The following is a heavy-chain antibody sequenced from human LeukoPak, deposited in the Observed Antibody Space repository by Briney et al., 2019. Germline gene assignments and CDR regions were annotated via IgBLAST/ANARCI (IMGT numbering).Heavy chain of an antibody. V-gene: IGHV3-23*01. CDR1: GFTFSSYA. D-gene: IGHD6-19*01. J-gene: IGHJ4*02. Sequence: GGSLRLSCAASGFTFSSYAMSWVRQAPGKGLEWVSAISGSGGSTHYADSVKGRFTISRDNSKNTLYLQMNSLRAEDTAVYYCAKDSSGRQPSTDFDYWGQGTLVTVSS. CDR3: AKDSSGRQPSTDFDY. CDR2: ISGSGGST.